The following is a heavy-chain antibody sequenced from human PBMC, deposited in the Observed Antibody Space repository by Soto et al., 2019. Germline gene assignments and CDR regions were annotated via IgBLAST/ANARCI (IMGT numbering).Heavy chain of an antibody. CDR3: ARRRFGELNSMDV. J-gene: IGHJ6*02. CDR1: GGSISSYY. D-gene: IGHD3-10*01. Sequence: SETLSLTCTVSGGSISSYYWSWIRQPPGKGLEWIGYIYYSGSTNYNPSLKSRVTISVDTSKNQFSLKLSSVTAADTAVYYCARRRFGELNSMDVWGQGTTVTVSS. V-gene: IGHV4-59*01. CDR2: IYYSGST.